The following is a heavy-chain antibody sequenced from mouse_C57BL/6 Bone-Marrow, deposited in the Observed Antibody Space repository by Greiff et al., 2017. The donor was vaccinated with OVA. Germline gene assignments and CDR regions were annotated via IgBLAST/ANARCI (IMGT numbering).Heavy chain of an antibody. Sequence: VQRVESGAELVKPGASVKISCKASGYAFSSYWMNWVKQRPGKGLEWIGQIYPGDGDTNYNGKFKGKATLTADKSSSTAYMQLSSLTSEDSAVYFCARKGSRYFDVWGTGTTVTVSS. D-gene: IGHD1-1*02. CDR3: ARKGSRYFDV. CDR1: GYAFSSYW. CDR2: IYPGDGDT. J-gene: IGHJ1*03. V-gene: IGHV1-80*01.